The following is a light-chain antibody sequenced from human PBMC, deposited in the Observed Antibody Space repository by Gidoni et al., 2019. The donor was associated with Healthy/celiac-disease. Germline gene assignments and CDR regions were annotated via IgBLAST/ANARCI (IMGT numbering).Light chain of an antibody. J-gene: IGKJ4*01. CDR2: WAS. Sequence: DIVMNQSPDSLAVSLGERATINCKSSQSVLYSSNNKNYLAWYQQKPGQPPKLLIYWASTRESGVPDRFSGSGSGTDFTLTISSLQAEDVAVYYCQQYYSTPPLTCGGGTKVEIK. CDR3: QQYYSTPPLT. V-gene: IGKV4-1*01. CDR1: QSVLYSSNNKNY.